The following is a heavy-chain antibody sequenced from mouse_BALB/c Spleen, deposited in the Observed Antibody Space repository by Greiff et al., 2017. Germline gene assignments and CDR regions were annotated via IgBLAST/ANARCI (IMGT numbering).Heavy chain of an antibody. Sequence: EVMLVESGGGLVQPGGSLKLSCAASGFTFSSYGMSWVRQTPDKRLELVATINSNGGSTYYPDSVKGRFTISRDNAKNTLYLQMSSLKSEDTAMYYCARENDYDGWFACWGQGTLVTVSA. J-gene: IGHJ3*01. V-gene: IGHV5-6-3*01. D-gene: IGHD2-4*01. CDR2: INSNGGST. CDR3: ARENDYDGWFAC. CDR1: GFTFSSYG.